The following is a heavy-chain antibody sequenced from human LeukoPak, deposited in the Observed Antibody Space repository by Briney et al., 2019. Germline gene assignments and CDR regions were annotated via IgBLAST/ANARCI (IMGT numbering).Heavy chain of an antibody. Sequence: SETLSLTCTVSGGSISSYYWSWIRQPPGKGLEWIGYISYSGSTNYNPSLKSRVTMSVDTSKNQFSLRLSSVTAADTAVYYCARDRYTINWFDPWGQGTLVTVSS. J-gene: IGHJ5*02. CDR3: ARDRYTINWFDP. V-gene: IGHV4-59*01. CDR2: ISYSGST. CDR1: GGSISSYY. D-gene: IGHD2-2*02.